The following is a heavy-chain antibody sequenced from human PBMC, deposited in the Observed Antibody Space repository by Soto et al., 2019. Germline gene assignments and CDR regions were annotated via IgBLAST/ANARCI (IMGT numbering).Heavy chain of an antibody. V-gene: IGHV3-30*18. CDR1: GFTFSSYG. CDR3: AKDEGSGLQGGFGELPYYYYGMDV. Sequence: GGSLRLSCAASGFTFSSYGMHWVRQAPGKGLEWVAVISYDGSNKYYADSVKGRFTISRDNSKNTLYLQMNSLRAEDTAVYYCAKDEGSGLQGGFGELPYYYYGMDVWGQGTTVTVSS. CDR2: ISYDGSNK. D-gene: IGHD3-10*01. J-gene: IGHJ6*02.